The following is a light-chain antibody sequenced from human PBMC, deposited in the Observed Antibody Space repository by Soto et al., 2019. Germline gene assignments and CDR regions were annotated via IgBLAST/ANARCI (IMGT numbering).Light chain of an antibody. CDR1: SSNIGAGYD. V-gene: IGLV1-40*01. CDR3: SSYGASSTL. Sequence: QSVLTQPPSVSGAPGQRVTISCTGSSSNIGAGYDVHWYQQLPGTAPKLLVYGNSNRPSGVPDRFSGSKSGTSASLAITGLQAEDEADYYCSSYGASSTLFGGGTKVTVL. CDR2: GNS. J-gene: IGLJ2*01.